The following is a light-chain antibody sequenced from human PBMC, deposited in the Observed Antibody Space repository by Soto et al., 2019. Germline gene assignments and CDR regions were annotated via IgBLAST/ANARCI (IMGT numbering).Light chain of an antibody. CDR1: QSVSSN. V-gene: IGKV3-15*01. Sequence: EIVMTQSPATLSVSPGARATLSCRASQSVSSNLAWYQQKPGQAPRLLIYGASTRATGIPARFSGSGSGTEFTFTISSLQSEDFAVFYCQEYNNWPFPSWTFGHGTKVEIK. CDR2: GAS. J-gene: IGKJ1*01. CDR3: QEYNNWPFPSWT.